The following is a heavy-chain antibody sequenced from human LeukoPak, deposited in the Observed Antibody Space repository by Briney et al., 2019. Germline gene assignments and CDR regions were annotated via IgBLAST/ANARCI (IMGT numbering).Heavy chain of an antibody. CDR3: ARDMGYYGSGSYVY. CDR1: GGSISSGDYY. D-gene: IGHD3-10*01. Sequence: SETLSLTCTVSGGSISSGDYYWSWIRQPPGKGLEWIGYIYYSGSTYYNPSLKSRVTISVDTSKNQFSLKLSSVTAADTAVYYCARDMGYYGSGSYVYWGQGTLVTVSS. CDR2: IYYSGST. J-gene: IGHJ4*02. V-gene: IGHV4-30-4*08.